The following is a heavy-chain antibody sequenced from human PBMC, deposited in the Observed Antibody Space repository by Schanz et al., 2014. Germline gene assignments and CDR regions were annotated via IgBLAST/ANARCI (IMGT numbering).Heavy chain of an antibody. CDR3: ARGGFGEVSYFDY. J-gene: IGHJ4*02. CDR2: ISSGGGST. CDR1: GFSFTTYA. D-gene: IGHD3-10*01. Sequence: DVQLVESGGGLVQPGGSLRLSCASSGFSFTTYAMSWVRQAPGKGLEWVSSISSGGGSTYYADSVKGRFTISRDNSKNTLYLQMNSLRPEDTAVYYCARGGFGEVSYFDYWGQGTLVTVSS. V-gene: IGHV3-23*04.